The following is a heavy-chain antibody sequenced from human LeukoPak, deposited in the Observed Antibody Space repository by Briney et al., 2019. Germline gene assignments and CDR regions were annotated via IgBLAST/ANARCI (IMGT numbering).Heavy chain of an antibody. J-gene: IGHJ5*02. D-gene: IGHD6-13*01. CDR1: GGSISSSSYY. Sequence: SETLSLTCTVSGGSISSSSYYWGWIRQPPGKGLEWIGSIYYSGSTYYNPSLKSRVTISVDTSKNQFSLKLSSVTAADTAVYYCARGVAAAAWGQGTLVTVSS. V-gene: IGHV4-39*07. CDR3: ARGVAAAA. CDR2: IYYSGST.